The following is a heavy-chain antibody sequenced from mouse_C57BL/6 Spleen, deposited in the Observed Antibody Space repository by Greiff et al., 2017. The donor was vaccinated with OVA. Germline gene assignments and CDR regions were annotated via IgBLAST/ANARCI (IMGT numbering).Heavy chain of an antibody. CDR1: GYAFSSYW. CDR2: IYPGDGDT. J-gene: IGHJ1*03. D-gene: IGHD4-1*01. V-gene: IGHV1-80*01. Sequence: QVTLKESGAELVKPGASVKISCKASGYAFSSYWMNWVKQRPGKGLEWIGQIYPGDGDTNYNGKFKGKATLTADKSSSTAYMQLSSLTSEDSAVYFCARGELGRYFDVWGTGTTVTVSS. CDR3: ARGELGRYFDV.